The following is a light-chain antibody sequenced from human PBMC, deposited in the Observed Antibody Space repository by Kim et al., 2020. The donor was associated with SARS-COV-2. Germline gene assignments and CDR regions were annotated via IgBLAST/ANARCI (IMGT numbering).Light chain of an antibody. V-gene: IGLV3-1*01. CDR1: KLRNQF. CDR2: QDD. Sequence: SYELTQQPSLSVSPGQTVTITCSGDKLRNQFACWYQQKPGQSPVLVIYQDDKRPSGIPERFSGSMSGDTATLTISGAQTVDEADYYCQAWVTSTIFGGGTRLTVL. J-gene: IGLJ2*01. CDR3: QAWVTSTI.